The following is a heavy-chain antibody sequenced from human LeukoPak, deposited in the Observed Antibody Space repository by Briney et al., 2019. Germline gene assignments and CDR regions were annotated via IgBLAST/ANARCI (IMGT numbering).Heavy chain of an antibody. CDR3: ATGLLGKGPGP. CDR2: FDPEDGET. Sequence: ASVKVSCXVSGYTLTGLSMHRVRQAHGKGLEWMAGFDPEDGETIYAQTFQGRVTMTEDTSTDTAYMELSSLRSEDTAVYYCATGLLGKGPGPWGQGTLVTVSS. V-gene: IGHV1-24*01. D-gene: IGHD2-15*01. J-gene: IGHJ5*02. CDR1: GYTLTGLS.